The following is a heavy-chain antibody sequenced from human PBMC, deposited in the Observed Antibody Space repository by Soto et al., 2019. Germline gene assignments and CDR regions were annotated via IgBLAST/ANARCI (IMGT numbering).Heavy chain of an antibody. D-gene: IGHD3-3*02. CDR2: ISGSGGGT. J-gene: IGHJ6*03. CDR3: AKGLSIFGLAYFYYMDV. CDR1: GFTFSSYA. V-gene: IGHV3-23*01. Sequence: GGSLRLSCIASGFTFSSYAMSWVRQAPGKGLEWVSSISGSGGGTFYADSVRGRFTISRDNSKNTLYLQVISLRVEDTAVYYCAKGLSIFGLAYFYYMDVWGKGTTVTVSS.